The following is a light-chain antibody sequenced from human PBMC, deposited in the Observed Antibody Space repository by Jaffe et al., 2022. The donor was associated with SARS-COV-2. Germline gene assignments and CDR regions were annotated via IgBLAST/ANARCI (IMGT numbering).Light chain of an antibody. V-gene: IGLV8-61*01. CDR1: SGSVSTNNF. CDR2: KTN. CDR3: VFYVGGGTWV. Sequence: QTVVTQEPSFSVSPGGTVTLTCGLSSGSVSTNNFPGWTQQTPGQAPRALIYKTNSRSPGVPDRLSGSILGNKAALTITGAQAEDESDYYCVFYVGGGTWVFGGGTKLTVL. J-gene: IGLJ3*02.